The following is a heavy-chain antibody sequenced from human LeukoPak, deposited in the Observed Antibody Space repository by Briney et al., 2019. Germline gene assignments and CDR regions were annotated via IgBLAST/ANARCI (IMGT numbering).Heavy chain of an antibody. J-gene: IGHJ4*02. CDR3: ARAPYCIGGSCRFDY. Sequence: GGSLRLSCEASGFTFSSYWMSWVRQAPGKGLEWVANIKQDGSEKYYVDSVKGRFTISRDNAKNSLYLQMNSLRAEDTAVYYCARAPYCIGGSCRFDYWGQGTLVTVSS. V-gene: IGHV3-7*03. CDR1: GFTFSSYW. D-gene: IGHD2-15*01. CDR2: IKQDGSEK.